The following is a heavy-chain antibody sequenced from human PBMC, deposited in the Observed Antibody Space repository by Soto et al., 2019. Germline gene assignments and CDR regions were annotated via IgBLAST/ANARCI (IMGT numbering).Heavy chain of an antibody. V-gene: IGHV4-31*03. CDR1: GGSITSGGHY. Sequence: QVQLQESGPGLVKPSQTLSLTCTVSGGSITSGGHYWSWIRQHPGNGLEWIGYIYYSGSTYYNPSLKSRVTISIDTSKNHFSLKVRSVTVADTAVYYCARDQGGITIFGVPYGMDVWGQGTTVTVSS. CDR3: ARDQGGITIFGVPYGMDV. CDR2: IYYSGST. J-gene: IGHJ6*02. D-gene: IGHD3-3*01.